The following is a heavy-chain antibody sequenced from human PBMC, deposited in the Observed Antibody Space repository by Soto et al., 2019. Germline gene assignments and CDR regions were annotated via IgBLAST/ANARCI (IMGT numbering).Heavy chain of an antibody. D-gene: IGHD3-10*01. CDR3: ARATSFGSPMDV. CDR1: GFTVSSNY. Sequence: GGSLRLSCAASGFTVSSNYMSWVRQAPGKGLEWVSVIYSGGSTYYADSVKGRFTISRDNSKNTLYLQMNSLRAEDTAVYYCARATSFGSPMDVWGKGTMVTVSS. V-gene: IGHV3-66*01. CDR2: IYSGGST. J-gene: IGHJ6*03.